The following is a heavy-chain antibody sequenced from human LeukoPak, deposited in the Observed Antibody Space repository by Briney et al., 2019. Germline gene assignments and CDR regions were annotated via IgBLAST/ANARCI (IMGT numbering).Heavy chain of an antibody. CDR1: GGSLNGHY. CDR3: ARENRSSGWPYYYYGMDV. D-gene: IGHD6-19*01. V-gene: IGHV4-59*11. Sequence: SETLSLTCAVYGGSLNGHYWSWIRQPPGKGLEWIGYIYYSGSTNYNPSLKSRVTISVDTSKNQFSLKLSSVTAADTAVYYCARENRSSGWPYYYYGMDVWGQGTTVTVSS. J-gene: IGHJ6*02. CDR2: IYYSGST.